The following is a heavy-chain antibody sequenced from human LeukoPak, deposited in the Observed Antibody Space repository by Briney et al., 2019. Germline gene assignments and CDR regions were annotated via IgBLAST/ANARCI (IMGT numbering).Heavy chain of an antibody. CDR2: IYYSGST. CDR1: GGSISSSTDY. CDR3: ARRHVLLWFGEQDAFDI. Sequence: PSETLSLTCTVSGGSISSSTDYWGWIRQPPGKGLEWIGYIYYSGSTNYNPSLKSRVTISVDTSKNQFSLKLSSVTAADTAVYYCARRHVLLWFGEQDAFDIWGQGTMVTVSS. V-gene: IGHV4-61*05. J-gene: IGHJ3*02. D-gene: IGHD3-10*01.